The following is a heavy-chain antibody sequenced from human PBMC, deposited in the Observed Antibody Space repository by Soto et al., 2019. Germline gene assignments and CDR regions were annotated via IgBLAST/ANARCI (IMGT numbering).Heavy chain of an antibody. Sequence: KPSETLSLTCAVSGGSISSSNWWSWVRQPLGKGLEWIGEIYHSGSTNYNPSLKSRVTISVDKSKNQFSLKLGSVTAADTAVYYCARAPWKAPDYGNNWFDPWGQGTLVTVSS. CDR1: GGSISSSNW. D-gene: IGHD4-17*01. J-gene: IGHJ5*02. CDR2: IYHSGST. CDR3: ARAPWKAPDYGNNWFDP. V-gene: IGHV4-4*02.